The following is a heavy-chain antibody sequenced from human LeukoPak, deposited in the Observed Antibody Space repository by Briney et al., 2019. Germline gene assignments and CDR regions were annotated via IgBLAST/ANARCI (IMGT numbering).Heavy chain of an antibody. CDR2: IYYSGST. CDR3: ARHVSSGLGY. J-gene: IGHJ4*02. V-gene: IGHV4-59*08. D-gene: IGHD6-19*01. CDR1: GGSISSYY. Sequence: SSETLSLTCTVSGGSISSYYWSWIRQPPGKGLEWIGYIYYSGSTNYNPSLKSRVTISVDTSKNQFSLKLSSVTAADTAVYYCARHVSSGLGYWGQGTLVTVSS.